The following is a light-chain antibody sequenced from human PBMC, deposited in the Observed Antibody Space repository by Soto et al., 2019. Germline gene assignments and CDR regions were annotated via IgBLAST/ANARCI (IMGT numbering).Light chain of an antibody. J-gene: IGKJ1*01. Sequence: DIQMTQSPSTLSASVGDRVTITCRASQSLNSWLAWYQQKPGKAPNLLIYDASSLESGVPSRFSGSGSGTEFTLTISSLQPDDFATYCCQQYNSYWTFGQGTKVDIK. CDR3: QQYNSYWT. V-gene: IGKV1-5*01. CDR2: DAS. CDR1: QSLNSW.